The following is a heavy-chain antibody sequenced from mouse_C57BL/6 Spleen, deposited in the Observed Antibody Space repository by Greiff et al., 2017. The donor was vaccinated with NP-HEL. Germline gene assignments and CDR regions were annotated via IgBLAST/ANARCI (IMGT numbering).Heavy chain of an antibody. Sequence: EVKLEESGGGLVQPGGSMKLSCAASGFTFSDAWMDWVRQSPEKGLEWVAEIRNKANNHATYYAESVKGRFTISRDDSKSSVYLQMNSLRAEDTGIYYCTLRQLRLRAYAMDYWGQGTSVTVSS. V-gene: IGHV6-6*01. D-gene: IGHD3-2*02. CDR2: IRNKANNHAT. CDR3: TLRQLRLRAYAMDY. J-gene: IGHJ4*01. CDR1: GFTFSDAW.